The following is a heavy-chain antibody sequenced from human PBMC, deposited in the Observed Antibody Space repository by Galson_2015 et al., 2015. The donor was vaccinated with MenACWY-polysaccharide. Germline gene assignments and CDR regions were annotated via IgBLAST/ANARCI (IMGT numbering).Heavy chain of an antibody. CDR1: GFTFSSYG. CDR3: ARDNGIVVVPAAIDY. J-gene: IGHJ4*02. CDR2: IWYDGSNK. Sequence: SLRLSCAASGFTFSSYGMHWVRQAPGKGLEWVAVIWYDGSNKYYADPVKGRFTISRDNSKNTLYLQMNSLRAEDTAVYYCARDNGIVVVPAAIDYWGQGTLVTVSS. V-gene: IGHV3-33*01. D-gene: IGHD2-2*01.